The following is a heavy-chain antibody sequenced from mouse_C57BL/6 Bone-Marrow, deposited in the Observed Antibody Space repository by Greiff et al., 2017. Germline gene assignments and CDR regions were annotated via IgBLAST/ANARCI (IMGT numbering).Heavy chain of an antibody. D-gene: IGHD1-1*01. CDR2: INPNNGGT. V-gene: IGHV1-26*01. CDR1: GYTFTDYY. J-gene: IGHJ2*01. Sequence: EVQLQQSGPELVKPGASVKISCKASGYTFTDYYMNWVQQSHGKSLEWLGDINPNNGGTSYNQKLKGQATLTVDKSSSTAYMELRSLTSEDSAVYYCARDYYGSSWYFDYWGQGTILTVSS. CDR3: ARDYYGSSWYFDY.